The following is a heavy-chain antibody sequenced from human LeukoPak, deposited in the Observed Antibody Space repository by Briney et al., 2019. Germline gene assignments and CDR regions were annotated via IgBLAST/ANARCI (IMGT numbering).Heavy chain of an antibody. Sequence: SETLSLTCTVSGDSMSSYYWSWIRQPPGKGLEWIGHIYYSGSTDYNPSLKSRLTISVDTSKNQFSLQLTSVAAADTAVYYCARHGGYCSGASCSGVWFDPWGQGTLVTVSS. V-gene: IGHV4-59*08. CDR3: ARHGGYCSGASCSGVWFDP. D-gene: IGHD2-15*01. CDR2: IYYSGST. J-gene: IGHJ5*02. CDR1: GDSMSSYY.